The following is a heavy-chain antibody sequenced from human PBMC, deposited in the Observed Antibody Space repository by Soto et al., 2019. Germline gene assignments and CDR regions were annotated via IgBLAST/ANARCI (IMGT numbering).Heavy chain of an antibody. V-gene: IGHV3-48*01. CDR1: GFTFSSYS. D-gene: IGHD6-13*01. J-gene: IGHJ5*02. CDR3: ARGRIAAAGRWFDP. Sequence: EVQLVESGGGLVQPGGSLRLSCAASGFTFSSYSMNWVRQAPGKGLEWVSYISSSSSTIYYADSVKGRFTISRDNAKNSLDLQMNSVRAEDTAVYYCARGRIAAAGRWFDPWGQGTLVTVSS. CDR2: ISSSSSTI.